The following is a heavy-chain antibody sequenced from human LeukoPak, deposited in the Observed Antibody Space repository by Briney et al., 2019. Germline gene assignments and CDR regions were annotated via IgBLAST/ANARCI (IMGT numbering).Heavy chain of an antibody. CDR2: IYYSGTT. CDR3: ARGTTVTTRYYYCMDV. Sequence: KPSETLSLTCAVYGGSFSGYYWSWIRQPPGKGLEWTGYIYYSGTTNYNPSLKSRVTMSVDTSKNQFSLKLSSVTAADTAVYYCARGTTVTTRYYYCMDVWGKGTTVTVSS. CDR1: GGSFSGYY. J-gene: IGHJ6*03. V-gene: IGHV4-59*01. D-gene: IGHD4-11*01.